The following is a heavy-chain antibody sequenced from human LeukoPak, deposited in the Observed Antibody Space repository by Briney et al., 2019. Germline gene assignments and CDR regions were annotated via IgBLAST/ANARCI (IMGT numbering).Heavy chain of an antibody. CDR3: ARDIAVAGNYYYGMDV. V-gene: IGHV3-21*01. J-gene: IGHJ6*02. CDR1: GFTFSSYS. Sequence: PGGSLRLSCAASGFTFSSYSMNWVRQAPGKGLEWVSSISSSSSYIYYADSVKGRFTISRDNAKNPLYLQMNSLRAEDTAVYYCARDIAVAGNYYYGMDVWGQGTTVTVSS. CDR2: ISSSSSYI. D-gene: IGHD6-19*01.